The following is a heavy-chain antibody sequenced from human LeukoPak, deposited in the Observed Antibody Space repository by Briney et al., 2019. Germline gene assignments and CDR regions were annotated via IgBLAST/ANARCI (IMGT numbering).Heavy chain of an antibody. D-gene: IGHD2-2*01. J-gene: IGHJ4*02. CDR1: GFTFSLYA. CDR2: INSGGDDI. CDR3: ARDTIQPGLIDD. Sequence: PGGSLRLSCAASGFTFSLYAMNWVRQAPGKGLEWISYINSGGDDIHYAASVRGRFTISRDDARNTLYLQLSSLRAEDKAVYYCARDTIQPGLIDDWGQGTLVTVSS. V-gene: IGHV3-21*05.